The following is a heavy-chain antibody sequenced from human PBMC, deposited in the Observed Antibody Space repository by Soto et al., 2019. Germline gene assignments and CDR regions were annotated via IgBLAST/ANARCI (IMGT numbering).Heavy chain of an antibody. CDR1: GFTFSNYG. V-gene: IGHV3-21*01. D-gene: IGHD4-17*01. Sequence: EVQLVESGGGLVKPGGSLRLSCAASGFTFSNYGMNWVRQAPGKGLEWVSSTSSRSSYIYYTDSVKGRFSISRDNAKDSLYLQMNSLRAEDTAVYYCVRGGFYGDYFDYWGQGTLVTVSS. CDR3: VRGGFYGDYFDY. CDR2: TSSRSSYI. J-gene: IGHJ4*02.